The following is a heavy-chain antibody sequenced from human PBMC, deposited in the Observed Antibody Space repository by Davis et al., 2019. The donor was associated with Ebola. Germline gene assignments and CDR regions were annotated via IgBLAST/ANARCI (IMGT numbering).Heavy chain of an antibody. V-gene: IGHV3-7*01. J-gene: IGHJ3*02. Sequence: PGGSLRLSCAASGFTFSSYWMSWVRQAPGKGLEWVANIKQDGSEKYYVDSEKGRFTISRDNAKNSLYLQMNSLRAEDTAVYYCAREKTTVETDAFDIWGQGTMVTVSS. CDR2: IKQDGSEK. CDR3: AREKTTVETDAFDI. D-gene: IGHD4-23*01. CDR1: GFTFSSYW.